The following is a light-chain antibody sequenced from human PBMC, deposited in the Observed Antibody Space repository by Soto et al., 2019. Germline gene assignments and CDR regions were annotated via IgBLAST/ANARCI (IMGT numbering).Light chain of an antibody. Sequence: SYELTQPPSVSVAPGKTATITCGGNNIGSKSVHWYQQRPGQAPVLVIYYDSDRPSGIPERFSGSNSGNTATLTISRVEVGDEADYYCQVWDSSSDWVFGGGTKVTVL. CDR1: NIGSKS. CDR3: QVWDSSSDWV. V-gene: IGLV3-21*04. CDR2: YDS. J-gene: IGLJ3*02.